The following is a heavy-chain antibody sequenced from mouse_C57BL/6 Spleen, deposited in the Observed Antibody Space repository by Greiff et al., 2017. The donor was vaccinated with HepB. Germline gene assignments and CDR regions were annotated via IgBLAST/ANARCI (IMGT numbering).Heavy chain of an antibody. D-gene: IGHD2-3*01. J-gene: IGHJ4*01. CDR3: ARDDGYSMDY. CDR2: IDPNSGGT. CDR1: GYTFTSYW. Sequence: QVQLQQPGAELVKPGASVKLSCKASGYTFTSYWMHWVKQRPGRGLEWIGRIDPNSGGTKYNEKFKSKATLTVDKPSSTAYMHLSSLTAEDSAVYYCARDDGYSMDYWGQGTSVTVSS. V-gene: IGHV1-72*01.